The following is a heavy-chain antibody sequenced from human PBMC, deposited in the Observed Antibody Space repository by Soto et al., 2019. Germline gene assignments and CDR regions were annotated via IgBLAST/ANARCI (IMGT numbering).Heavy chain of an antibody. V-gene: IGHV3-48*02. CDR2: ISSDSRYI. D-gene: IGHD3-16*01. CDR1: GFTLSNYA. CDR3: ARIKLVEFFFINVDVYDMDV. Sequence: EVQLVESGGGLVQPGGSVRLSCAASGFTLSNYAVNWVRQAPGKGLEWVSYISSDSRYIYYGDSVKGRFTISRDNARNSVYLQMNSLRDEDTAVYYCARIKLVEFFFINVDVYDMDVWGQGTPVTVSS. J-gene: IGHJ6*02.